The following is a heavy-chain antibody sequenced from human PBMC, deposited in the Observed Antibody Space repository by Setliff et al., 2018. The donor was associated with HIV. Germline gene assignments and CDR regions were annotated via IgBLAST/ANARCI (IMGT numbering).Heavy chain of an antibody. Sequence: TGGSLRLSCAASGFTFDDYAMHWVRQAPGKGLEWVPGLTWNSGNIGYADSVKGRFTISRDNANNSLYLQMNSLRAEDTALYHCVKDKGVGATRASLYYFDYWGPGTPVTVSS. CDR1: GFTFDDYA. CDR3: VKDKGVGATRASLYYFDY. J-gene: IGHJ4*02. V-gene: IGHV3-9*01. D-gene: IGHD1-26*01. CDR2: LTWNSGNI.